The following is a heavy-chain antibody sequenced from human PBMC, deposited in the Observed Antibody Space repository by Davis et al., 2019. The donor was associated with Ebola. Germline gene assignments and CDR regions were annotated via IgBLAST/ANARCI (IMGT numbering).Heavy chain of an antibody. CDR2: INPHNGNT. D-gene: IGHD5-12*01. CDR1: GYTFTSYG. V-gene: IGHV1-18*04. J-gene: IGHJ4*02. Sequence: ASVKVSCKASGYTFTSYGITWVRQAPGQGLEWMGWINPHNGNTNYAQNVQGRVTMTTDTSTSTAYMEVGSLRSDDTAVYYCARGVGPKGYSGYDEPYWGQGTLVTVSS. CDR3: ARGVGPKGYSGYDEPY.